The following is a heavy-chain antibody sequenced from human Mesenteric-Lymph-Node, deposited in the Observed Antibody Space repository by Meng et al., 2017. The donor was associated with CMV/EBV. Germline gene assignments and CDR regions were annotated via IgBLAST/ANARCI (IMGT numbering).Heavy chain of an antibody. J-gene: IGHJ4*02. CDR2: VHTTGST. D-gene: IGHD1-26*01. CDR3: AREERGGGTYNAPDY. V-gene: IGHV4-59*01. Sequence: SETLSLTCTVSGGSISSYYWSWIRQSPGKGLEWIGYVHTTGSTNQNPSLKSRVTISLDKSRNQVSLKLTSVTAADSAIYYCAREERGGGTYNAPDYWGQGTPVTVSS. CDR1: GGSISSYY.